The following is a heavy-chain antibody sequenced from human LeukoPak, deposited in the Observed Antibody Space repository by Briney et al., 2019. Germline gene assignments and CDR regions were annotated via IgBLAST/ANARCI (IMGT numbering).Heavy chain of an antibody. J-gene: IGHJ4*02. CDR3: ASTAYCGGDRYWPFDY. CDR2: IYPGDSDT. CDR1: GYSFTSYW. V-gene: IGHV5-51*01. Sequence: GGALQISCKGSGYSFTSYWIGWVRRMPGKGLEWMGIIYPGDSDTRYSPSFQGQVTISADKSISTAYLQWSSLKASDTAMYYCASTAYCGGDRYWPFDYWGQGTLVTVSS. D-gene: IGHD2-21*02.